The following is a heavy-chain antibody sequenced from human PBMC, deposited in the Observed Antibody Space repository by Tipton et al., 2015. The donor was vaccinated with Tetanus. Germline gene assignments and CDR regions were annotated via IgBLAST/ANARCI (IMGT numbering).Heavy chain of an antibody. V-gene: IGHV4-4*07. Sequence: TLSLTCTISGGSISSYYWSWIRQPAGKGLEWIGRIYSSGSTHYNPSLKSRVTMSLDTSKTQFSLRLSSVTAADTAVYFCARGVWFGPGPKYYFGYWGQGTLVTVSS. CDR2: IYSSGST. D-gene: IGHD3-10*01. J-gene: IGHJ4*02. CDR1: GGSISSYY. CDR3: ARGVWFGPGPKYYFGY.